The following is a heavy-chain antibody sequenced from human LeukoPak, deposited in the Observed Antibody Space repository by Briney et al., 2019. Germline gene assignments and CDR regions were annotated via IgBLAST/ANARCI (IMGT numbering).Heavy chain of an antibody. J-gene: IGHJ4*02. CDR3: AREGTGGDYFQG. D-gene: IGHD1-14*01. CDR2: ISSSSSYI. Sequence: GGSLRLSCAASGFTFSSYSMNWVRQAPGKGLEWVSSISSSSSYIYCADSVKGRFTISRDNAKNSLYLQMNSLRAEDTAVYYCAREGTGGDYFQGWGQGTLVTVSS. V-gene: IGHV3-21*01. CDR1: GFTFSSYS.